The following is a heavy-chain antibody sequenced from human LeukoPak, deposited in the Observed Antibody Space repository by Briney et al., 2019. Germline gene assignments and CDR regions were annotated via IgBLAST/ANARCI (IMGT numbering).Heavy chain of an antibody. D-gene: IGHD3-22*01. V-gene: IGHV4-39*02. CDR1: GGSISSSSYY. J-gene: IGHJ4*02. CDR3: AKDDYYDTSGYRD. CDR2: IYYSGST. Sequence: SETLSLTCTVSGGSISSSSYYWGWIRQPPGKGLEWIGSIYYSGSTYYNPSLKSRVTISVDTSKNQFSLKLSSVTAADTAVYYCAKDDYYDTSGYRDWGQGTLVTVSS.